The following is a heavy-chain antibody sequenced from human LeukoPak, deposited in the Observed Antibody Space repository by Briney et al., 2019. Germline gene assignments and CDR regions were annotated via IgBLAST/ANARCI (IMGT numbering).Heavy chain of an antibody. V-gene: IGHV7-4-1*02. Sequence: ASVKISCKASGYTFTSYAMNWVRQAPGQGLEWMGWINTNTGNPTYAQGFTGRFVFSLDTSVSTAYLQISSLKAEDTAVYYCARVWGNRVFADYYGMDVWGQGTTATVSS. J-gene: IGHJ6*02. CDR2: INTNTGNP. CDR3: ARVWGNRVFADYYGMDV. CDR1: GYTFTSYA. D-gene: IGHD2-8*01.